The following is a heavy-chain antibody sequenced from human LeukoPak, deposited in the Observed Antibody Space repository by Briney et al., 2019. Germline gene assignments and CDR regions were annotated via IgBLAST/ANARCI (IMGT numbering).Heavy chain of an antibody. D-gene: IGHD1-1*01. Sequence: GGSLRLSCEGSAFIFSGHWMNWVRQTPGKGLEWVASIKEDGSERQYVDSVKGRFSISRDNTKGSLFLQLNSLRSEDTAVYYCARDQQLERHGMDVWGQGTTVTVSS. CDR1: AFIFSGHW. V-gene: IGHV3-7*03. J-gene: IGHJ6*02. CDR2: IKEDGSER. CDR3: ARDQQLERHGMDV.